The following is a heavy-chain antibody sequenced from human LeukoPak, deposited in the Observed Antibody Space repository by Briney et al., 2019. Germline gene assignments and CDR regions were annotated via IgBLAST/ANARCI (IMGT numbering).Heavy chain of an antibody. CDR3: ATGSDYYYAS. D-gene: IGHD3-3*01. J-gene: IGHJ5*02. V-gene: IGHV3-30*03. Sequence: PGRSLRPSCVASGFTFTRNCMHWVRQAPGKGLEWVAAIPHDGSNALYADSVKGRFTISRDNSKNTQYLQMNSLRIEDSAMYYCATGSDYYYASWGRGTLVTVSS. CDR2: IPHDGSNA. CDR1: GFTFTRNC.